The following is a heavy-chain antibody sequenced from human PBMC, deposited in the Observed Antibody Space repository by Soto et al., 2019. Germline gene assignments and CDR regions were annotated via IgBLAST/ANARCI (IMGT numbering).Heavy chain of an antibody. J-gene: IGHJ4*02. CDR1: GFAFTTDA. D-gene: IGHD2-15*01. Sequence: QVQLVESGGGVVQPGRSLRLSCAASGFAFTTDALHWVRQAPGKGLEWVALISSDGDNTYYADSVKGRFTISRDNSKNTLYMQMKSVKTEDKAVYYCARDGGAYYDYWGQGTLVTVSS. CDR3: ARDGGAYYDY. CDR2: ISSDGDNT. V-gene: IGHV3-30-3*01.